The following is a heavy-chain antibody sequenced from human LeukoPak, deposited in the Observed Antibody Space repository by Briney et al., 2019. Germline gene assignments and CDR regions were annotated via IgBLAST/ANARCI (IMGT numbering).Heavy chain of an antibody. D-gene: IGHD6-13*01. CDR1: GYTFTGYY. Sequence: GASVKVSCKASGYTFTGYYMHWVRQAPGQGLEWMGWINPNSGGTNYAQKFQGRVTMTRDTSISTAYMELSRLRSDDTAVYYCARDLIAAAGTKDHWFDPWGQGTLVTVSS. CDR2: INPNSGGT. J-gene: IGHJ5*02. CDR3: ARDLIAAAGTKDHWFDP. V-gene: IGHV1-2*02.